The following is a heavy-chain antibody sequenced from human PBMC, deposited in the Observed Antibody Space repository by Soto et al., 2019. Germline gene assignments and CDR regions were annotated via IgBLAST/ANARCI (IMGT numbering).Heavy chain of an antibody. CDR3: ASPSRGSWTTFDY. J-gene: IGHJ4*02. CDR1: GGSISSSSYY. D-gene: IGHD6-13*01. CDR2: IYYSGST. Sequence: SETLSLTCTVSGGSISSSSYYWGWIRQPPGKGLEWIGSIYYSGSTYYNPSLKSRVTISVDTSKNQFSLKLSSVTAADTAVYYCASPSRGSWTTFDYWGQGTLVTSP. V-gene: IGHV4-39*01.